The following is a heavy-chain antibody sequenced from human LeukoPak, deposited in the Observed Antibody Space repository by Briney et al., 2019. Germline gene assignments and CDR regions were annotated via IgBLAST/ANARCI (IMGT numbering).Heavy chain of an antibody. V-gene: IGHV4-34*10. CDR3: ARSYDSSGYYYSYYFDY. J-gene: IGHJ4*02. D-gene: IGHD3-22*01. CDR2: INHSGDT. CDR1: GESLSSYY. Sequence: SETLSLTCAVYGESLSSYYWTWIRQPPGKGLEWIGEINHSGDTTYNPSLKSRVTMSVDTSKNQFSLTLSSVTAADTAVYYCARSYDSSGYYYSYYFDYWGQGTLVTVSS.